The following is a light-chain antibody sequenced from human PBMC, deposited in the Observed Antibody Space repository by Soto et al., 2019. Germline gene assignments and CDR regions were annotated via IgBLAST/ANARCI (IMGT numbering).Light chain of an antibody. CDR3: QQYNVYPLT. CDR1: QDINSW. Sequence: DVQMTQSPSSLSASVGDRVTITCRASQDINSWLVWYQQKPGQAPKSLIYAASSLQTGVPSRFSGSESGTDFTLTISSLQPEDSATYYCQQYNVYPLTFGGGTKVEIK. J-gene: IGKJ4*01. CDR2: AAS. V-gene: IGKV1D-16*01.